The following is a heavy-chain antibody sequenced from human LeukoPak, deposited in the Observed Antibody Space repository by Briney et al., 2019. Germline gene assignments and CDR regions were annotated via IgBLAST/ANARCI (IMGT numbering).Heavy chain of an antibody. D-gene: IGHD4-11*01. CDR3: ARDYDYSVDH. J-gene: IGHJ4*02. Sequence: ASVKVSCKASGYTFTSYGISWVRQAPGQGLEWMGWISLYNGDTTYAQKLQGRVTMTTDTSTSTAYMELRSLRSDDTAVYYCARDYDYSVDHWGQGTLVTVSS. V-gene: IGHV1-18*01. CDR1: GYTFTSYG. CDR2: ISLYNGDT.